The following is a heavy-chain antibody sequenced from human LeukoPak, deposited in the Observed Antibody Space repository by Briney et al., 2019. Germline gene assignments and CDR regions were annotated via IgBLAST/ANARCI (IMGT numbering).Heavy chain of an antibody. CDR3: ARLSDSWYRYIDY. J-gene: IGHJ4*02. CDR2: IYDSGTT. CDR1: GGSISSYY. D-gene: IGHD6-13*01. V-gene: IGHV4-59*12. Sequence: SETLSLTCTVSGGSISSYYWSWIRQPPGTGLEWIGCIYDSGTTNYNPSLQSRVTISVDTSKKQFSLKLTSVAAADTVVYHCARLSDSWYRYIDYWGQGTLVTVSS.